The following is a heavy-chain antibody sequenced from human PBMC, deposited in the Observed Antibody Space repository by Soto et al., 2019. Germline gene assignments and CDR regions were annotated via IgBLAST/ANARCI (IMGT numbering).Heavy chain of an antibody. CDR1: GGTFSSYA. V-gene: IGHV1-69*13. CDR3: ARSTYYYDSSGYPHDWFDP. Sequence: SVKVSCKAPGGTFSSYAISWVRQAPGQGLEWMGGIIPIFGTANYAQKFQGRVTITADESTSTAYMELSSLRSEDTAVYYCARSTYYYDSSGYPHDWFDPWGQGTLVTVSS. J-gene: IGHJ5*02. CDR2: IIPIFGTA. D-gene: IGHD3-22*01.